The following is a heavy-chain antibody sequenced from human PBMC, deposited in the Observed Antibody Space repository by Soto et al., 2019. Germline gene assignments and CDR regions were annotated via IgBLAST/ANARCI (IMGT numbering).Heavy chain of an antibody. CDR1: GFTFSSYA. D-gene: IGHD5-12*01. CDR2: ISYDGSNK. CDR3: ARDGYVSDTSPFDY. J-gene: IGHJ4*02. Sequence: GGSLRLSCAASGFTFSSYAMHWVRQAPGKGLEWVAVISYDGSNKYYADSVKGRFTISRDNSKNTLYLQMNSLRAEDTAVYYCARDGYVSDTSPFDYWGQGTLVTVSS. V-gene: IGHV3-30-3*01.